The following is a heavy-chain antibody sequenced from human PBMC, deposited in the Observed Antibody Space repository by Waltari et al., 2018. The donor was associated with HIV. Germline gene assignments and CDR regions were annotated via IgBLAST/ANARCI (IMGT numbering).Heavy chain of an antibody. CDR1: GGSISSTNYY. D-gene: IGHD3-22*01. Sequence: QLQLQESGPGLVKPSETLSLTCTVSGGSISSTNYYWGWIRKPPGKGLEWIGSIYYSGSTYYNPSLKSRVTVYVDTSKKQFSLKLSSVTAADTAVYYCARQGPRYDSSGYYSYNFDYWGQGTLVTVSS. V-gene: IGHV4-39*01. CDR3: ARQGPRYDSSGYYSYNFDY. CDR2: IYYSGST. J-gene: IGHJ4*02.